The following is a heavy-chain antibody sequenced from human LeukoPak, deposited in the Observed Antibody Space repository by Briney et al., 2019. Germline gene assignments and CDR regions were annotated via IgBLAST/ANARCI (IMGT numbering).Heavy chain of an antibody. D-gene: IGHD6-19*01. Sequence: PGGSLRLSCAASGFTFSDYYMSWIRQAPGKGLEWVSYISSSGGTLYSADSVKGRFTISRDNAENSLYLQMNSLRAEDTAVYYCARESGWSVDYWGQGTLVTVSS. CDR2: ISSSGGTL. CDR1: GFTFSDYY. V-gene: IGHV3-11*01. CDR3: ARESGWSVDY. J-gene: IGHJ4*02.